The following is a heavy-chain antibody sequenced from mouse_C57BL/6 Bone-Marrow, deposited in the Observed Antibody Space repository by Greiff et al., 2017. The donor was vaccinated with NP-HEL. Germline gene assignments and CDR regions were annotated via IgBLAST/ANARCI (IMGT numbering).Heavy chain of an antibody. CDR3: AREGITTGFAY. J-gene: IGHJ3*01. D-gene: IGHD1-1*01. Sequence: EVQRVESGGGLVKPGGSLKLSCAASGFTFSSYAMSWVRQTPEKRLEWVATISDGGSYTYYPDNVKGRFTISRDNAKNNLYLQMSHLKSEDTAMYDCAREGITTGFAYWGQGTLVTVSA. CDR2: ISDGGSYT. V-gene: IGHV5-4*01. CDR1: GFTFSSYA.